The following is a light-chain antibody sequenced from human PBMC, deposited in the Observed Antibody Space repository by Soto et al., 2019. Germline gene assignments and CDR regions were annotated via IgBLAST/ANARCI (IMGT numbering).Light chain of an antibody. V-gene: IGKV3-11*01. CDR2: GAF. CDR3: QQRNIWPPVT. J-gene: IGKJ5*01. Sequence: EIVLTQSPATLSLSPGERATLSCSASPSVTNYLAWYQQKPGQPPRLLIYGAFNRAAGIPARFSGSGSGTDFTLTISSLEPEDSAVYYYQQRNIWPPVTFGQGTRLEIK. CDR1: PSVTNY.